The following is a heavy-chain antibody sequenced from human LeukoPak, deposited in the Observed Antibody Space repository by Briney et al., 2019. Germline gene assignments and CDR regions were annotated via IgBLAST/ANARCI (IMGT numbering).Heavy chain of an antibody. CDR1: GVSVSSGTYY. CDR2: IYYSGST. D-gene: IGHD2-8*01. V-gene: IGHV4-61*01. CDR3: TRSTNLEAFDI. J-gene: IGHJ3*02. Sequence: SETLSLTCTVSGVSVSSGTYYWSWIRQPPGKGLEWIGYIYYSGSTNYNPSLKSRVTISVDTSKNQCSLKLSSVTTADTAVYYCTRSTNLEAFDIWGQGTMVTVSS.